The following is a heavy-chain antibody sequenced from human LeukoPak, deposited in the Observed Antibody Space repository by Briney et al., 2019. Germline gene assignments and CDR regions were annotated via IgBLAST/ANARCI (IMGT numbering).Heavy chain of an antibody. CDR1: GITLSNYG. Sequence: PGGSLRLSCAVSGITLSNYGMTWVRQAPGKGLEWVAGISGSGGGTNYADSVKGRFTISRDNAKKSLYLEMNSLRAEDTAVYYCATDGAGFDTWGQGVLVTVSS. V-gene: IGHV3-23*01. CDR3: ATDGAGFDT. CDR2: ISGSGGGT. J-gene: IGHJ5*02.